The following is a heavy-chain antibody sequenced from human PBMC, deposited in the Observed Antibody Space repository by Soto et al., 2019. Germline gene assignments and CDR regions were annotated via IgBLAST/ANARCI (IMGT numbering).Heavy chain of an antibody. CDR2: IYYSGST. CDR1: GGSISSYY. J-gene: IGHJ5*02. D-gene: IGHD6-19*01. Sequence: SETLSLTCTVSGGSISSYYWSWIRQPPGKGLEWIGYIYYSGSTNYNPSLKSRVTISVDTSKNQFSLKLSSVTAADTAVYYCARSFRLAVAGRWLDPWGQGTLVTVYS. CDR3: ARSFRLAVAGRWLDP. V-gene: IGHV4-59*01.